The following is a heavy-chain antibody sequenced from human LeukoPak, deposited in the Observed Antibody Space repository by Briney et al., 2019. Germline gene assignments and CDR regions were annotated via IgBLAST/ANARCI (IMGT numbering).Heavy chain of an antibody. CDR2: INPNSGGT. J-gene: IGHJ3*02. CDR3: ARDLGSSSSDAFDI. D-gene: IGHD6-6*01. CDR1: GYTFTGYY. Sequence: ASVTVSCTASGYTFTGYYMHWVRQAPGQGLEWMGWINPNSGGTNYAQKFQGRVTMTRDTSISTAYMELSRLRSDDTAVYYCARDLGSSSSDAFDIWGQGTMVTVSS. V-gene: IGHV1-2*02.